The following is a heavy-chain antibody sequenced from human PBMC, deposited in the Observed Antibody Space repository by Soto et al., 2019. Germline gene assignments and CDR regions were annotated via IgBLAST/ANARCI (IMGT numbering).Heavy chain of an antibody. Sequence: GGSLGLSCAASGLTVSNNYMSWIRQAPGRGLEWVSYIGSSGTYTNYADSVKGRFTISRDNAKNSLYLQMNSLRAEDTAVYYCVKEGLADFWGQGTLVTVSS. CDR3: VKEGLADF. CDR1: GLTVSNNY. J-gene: IGHJ4*02. V-gene: IGHV3-11*06. CDR2: IGSSGTYT.